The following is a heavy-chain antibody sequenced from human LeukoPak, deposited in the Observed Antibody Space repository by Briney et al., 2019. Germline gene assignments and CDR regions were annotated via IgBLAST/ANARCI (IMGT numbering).Heavy chain of an antibody. Sequence: SETLSLTCTVSGGSISSGGYFWSWIRQHPGKGLEWIGYIFYSGRTIYNPSLKSRVTTSVDTSKNQFSLWLRSVTAADTAVYYCARGDSSGYWFDPWGQGTLVTVSS. CDR3: ARGDSSGYWFDP. CDR1: GGSISSGGYF. CDR2: IFYSGRT. J-gene: IGHJ5*02. V-gene: IGHV4-31*03. D-gene: IGHD3-22*01.